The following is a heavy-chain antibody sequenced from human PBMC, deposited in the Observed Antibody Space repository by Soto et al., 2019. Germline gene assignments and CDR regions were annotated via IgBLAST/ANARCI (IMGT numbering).Heavy chain of an antibody. CDR1: GFTFSSYA. CDR3: ANPSYGDYAPNSYYYYMDV. D-gene: IGHD4-17*01. J-gene: IGHJ6*03. Sequence: PGGSLRLSCAASGFTFSSYAMSWVRQAPGKGLEWVSAISGSGGSTYYADSVKGRFTISRDNSKNTLYLQMNSLRAEDTAVYYSANPSYGDYAPNSYYYYMDVWGKGTRVTVSS. CDR2: ISGSGGST. V-gene: IGHV3-23*01.